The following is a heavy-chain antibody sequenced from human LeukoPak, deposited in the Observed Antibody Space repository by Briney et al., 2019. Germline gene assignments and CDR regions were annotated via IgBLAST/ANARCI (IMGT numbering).Heavy chain of an antibody. D-gene: IGHD6-19*01. CDR2: ISYDGSNK. V-gene: IGHV3-30*03. CDR3: ARVFGSGWGIDF. Sequence: GGTLRLSCAASGFTLSSYWMSWVRQAPGKGLEWVAVISYDGSNKYYADSVKGRFTISRDNSKNTLYLQMNSLRAEDTAVYYCARVFGSGWGIDFWGQGTLVTVSS. CDR1: GFTLSSYW. J-gene: IGHJ4*02.